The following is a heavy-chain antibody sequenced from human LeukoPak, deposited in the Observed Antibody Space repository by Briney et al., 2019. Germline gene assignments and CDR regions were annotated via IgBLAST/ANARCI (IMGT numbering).Heavy chain of an antibody. CDR3: ASGTIVGARGADN. J-gene: IGHJ4*02. Sequence: GGSLRLSCAASGFTFSDYYMSWVRQAPGKGLEWVSYISSSGSTIYYADSVKGRFTISRDNAKNSLYLQMNSLRAEDTAVYYCASGTIVGARGADNWGQGTLVTVSS. D-gene: IGHD1-26*01. CDR2: ISSSGSTI. CDR1: GFTFSDYY. V-gene: IGHV3-11*01.